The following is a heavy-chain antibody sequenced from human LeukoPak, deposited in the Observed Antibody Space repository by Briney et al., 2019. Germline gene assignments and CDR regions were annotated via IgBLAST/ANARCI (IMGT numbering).Heavy chain of an antibody. D-gene: IGHD1-26*01. CDR1: EFTFSRYT. Sequence: GGSLRLSCAASEFTFSRYTMNWFRQAPGKGLEWVGFIRDKAYGGTTDYAASVKGRFTISRDDSKSIAYLQMSSLITEDTAVYYCARGSYQFDYWGQGTLVTVSS. V-gene: IGHV3-49*03. J-gene: IGHJ4*02. CDR3: ARGSYQFDY. CDR2: IRDKAYGGTT.